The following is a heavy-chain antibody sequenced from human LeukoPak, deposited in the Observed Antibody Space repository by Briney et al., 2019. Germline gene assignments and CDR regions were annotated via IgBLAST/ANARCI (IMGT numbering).Heavy chain of an antibody. D-gene: IGHD3-9*01. J-gene: IGHJ4*02. CDR3: ARGEYDILTGYYTAFDY. V-gene: IGHV3-11*04. Sequence: GGSLRLSCAASGFTFSDYYTSWIRQAPGRGLEWVSYISSSGSTIYYADSVKGRFTISRDNAKNSLYLQMNSMRAEDTAVYYCARGEYDILTGYYTAFDYWGQGTLVTVSS. CDR1: GFTFSDYY. CDR2: ISSSGSTI.